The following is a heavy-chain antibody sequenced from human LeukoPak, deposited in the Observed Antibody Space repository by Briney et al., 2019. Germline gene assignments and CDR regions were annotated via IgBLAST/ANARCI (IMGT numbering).Heavy chain of an antibody. J-gene: IGHJ5*02. D-gene: IGHD6-13*01. V-gene: IGHV3-30-3*01. Sequence: PGGSLRLSCAASGFTFSDYAMHWVRQAPGKGLEWVAVTSYDGSNKYYADSVKGRFTISRDNSKNTLYLQMNSLRVDDTAVYYCAREGRPRIAAAAPGWFHPWGQGPLVPLSS. CDR2: TSYDGSNK. CDR1: GFTFSDYA. CDR3: AREGRPRIAAAAPGWFHP.